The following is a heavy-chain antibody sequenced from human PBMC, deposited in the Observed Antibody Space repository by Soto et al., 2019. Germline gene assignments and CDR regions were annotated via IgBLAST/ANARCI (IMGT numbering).Heavy chain of an antibody. CDR1: GYTFTSYG. Sequence: GASVKVSCKASGYTFTSYGISWVQQAPGQGLEWMGWISAYNGNTNYAQKLQGRVTMTTDTSTSTAYMELRSLRSDDTAVYYCARDFGYCSGASCYPPYYYYYGMDVWGQGTTVTVSS. J-gene: IGHJ6*02. CDR3: ARDFGYCSGASCYPPYYYYYGMDV. V-gene: IGHV1-18*01. D-gene: IGHD2-15*01. CDR2: ISAYNGNT.